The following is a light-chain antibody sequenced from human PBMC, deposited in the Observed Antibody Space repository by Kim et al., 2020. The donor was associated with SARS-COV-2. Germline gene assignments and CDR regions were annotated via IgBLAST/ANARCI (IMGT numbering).Light chain of an antibody. Sequence: GGTATRTGGLSCGSGSNTNYASWYQQTPGQAPRTVIYNTDTRSSGVPDRFSGSILGNKAALTITGAQADDECDYYCALYMGVGIWVIGGGTKVTVL. J-gene: IGLJ3*02. CDR2: NTD. V-gene: IGLV8-61*01. CDR3: ALYMGVGIWV. CDR1: CGSGSNTNY.